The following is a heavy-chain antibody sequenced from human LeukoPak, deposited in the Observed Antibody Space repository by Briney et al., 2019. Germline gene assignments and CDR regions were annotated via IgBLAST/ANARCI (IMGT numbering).Heavy chain of an antibody. D-gene: IGHD1-7*01. Sequence: SETLSLTCTVSGGSISSYYWSWIRQPPGKGLEWIGEINHSGSTNYNPSLKSRVTISVDTSKNQFSLKLSSVTAADTAVYYCARGPSEATGTRGDYWGQGTLVTVSS. J-gene: IGHJ4*02. CDR1: GGSISSYY. V-gene: IGHV4-34*01. CDR3: ARGPSEATGTRGDY. CDR2: INHSGST.